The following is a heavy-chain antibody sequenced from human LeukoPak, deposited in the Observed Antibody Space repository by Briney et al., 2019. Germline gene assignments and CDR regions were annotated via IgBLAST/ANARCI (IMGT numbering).Heavy chain of an antibody. J-gene: IGHJ5*02. V-gene: IGHV4-34*01. Sequence: SETLSLTCAVYGGSFSGYYWSWIRQPPGKGLEWVGEINHSGGTNYNPSLKSRVTISVDTSKNQFSLKLSSVTAADTAVYYCARRHYYGSGSYYRSVFNWFDPWGQGTLVTVSS. D-gene: IGHD3-10*01. CDR1: GGSFSGYY. CDR2: INHSGGT. CDR3: ARRHYYGSGSYYRSVFNWFDP.